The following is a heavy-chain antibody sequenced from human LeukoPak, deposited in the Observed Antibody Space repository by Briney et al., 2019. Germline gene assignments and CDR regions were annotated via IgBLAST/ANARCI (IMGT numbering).Heavy chain of an antibody. Sequence: ASVKVSCKASGGTFSSYAISWVRQAPGQGLEWMGRIIPILGIANYAQKFQGRVTITADKSTSTAYMELSSLRSEDTAVYYCARAGSSGYYFHYWGQGTLVTVSS. CDR2: IIPILGIA. V-gene: IGHV1-69*04. D-gene: IGHD3-22*01. CDR1: GGTFSSYA. J-gene: IGHJ4*02. CDR3: ARAGSSGYYFHY.